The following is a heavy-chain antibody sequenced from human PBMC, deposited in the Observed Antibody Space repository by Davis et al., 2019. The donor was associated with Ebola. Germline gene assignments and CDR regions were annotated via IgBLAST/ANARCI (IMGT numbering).Heavy chain of an antibody. CDR2: INSDGSST. D-gene: IGHD2-2*01. CDR1: GFTFSSYW. CDR3: SCSSTSSRADV. V-gene: IGHV3-74*01. J-gene: IGHJ6*02. Sequence: PGGSLRLSCAASGFTFSSYWMHWVRQAPGKGLVWVSRINSDGSSTSYADSVKGRFTISRDDSKNTAYLQMNSLKTEDTAVYYCSCSSTSSRADVWGQGTTVTVSS.